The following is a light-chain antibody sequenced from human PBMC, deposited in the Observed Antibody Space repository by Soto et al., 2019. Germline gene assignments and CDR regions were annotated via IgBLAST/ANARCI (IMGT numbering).Light chain of an antibody. CDR1: QSIRSN. CDR3: QQCVIWPLFT. Sequence: EIVMTQSPPILSVSPGERAALSCRASQSIRSNLAWYQQKPGQAPRLLIYDVSNRATGIPARFSGSGSGTDFTLTISSLEPEDFAVYYCQQCVIWPLFTFGPGTKVDIK. CDR2: DVS. J-gene: IGKJ3*01. V-gene: IGKV3-11*01.